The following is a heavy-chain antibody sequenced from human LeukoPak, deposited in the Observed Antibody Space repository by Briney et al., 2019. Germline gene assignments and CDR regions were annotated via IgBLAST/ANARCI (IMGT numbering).Heavy chain of an antibody. V-gene: IGHV3-30-3*01. J-gene: IGHJ4*02. CDR1: GFTFISIA. Sequence: GGSLRLSCAASGFTFISIAMHWVRQAPGKGLEWVAVISYDGSTTYYADSVKGRFTISRDNSKSTLYLQMNSLRAEDTAVYHCARDNYKTSLDYWGQGTLVTVSS. CDR2: ISYDGSTT. D-gene: IGHD3-10*01. CDR3: ARDNYKTSLDY.